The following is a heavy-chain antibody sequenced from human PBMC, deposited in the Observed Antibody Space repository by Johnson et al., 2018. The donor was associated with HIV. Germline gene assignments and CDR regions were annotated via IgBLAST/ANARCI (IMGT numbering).Heavy chain of an antibody. J-gene: IGHJ3*02. CDR1: GFTFSDYY. CDR3: TTDLVTPHAFDI. Sequence: QEQLVVSGGGLVKPGGSLRLSCAPSGFTFSDYYMSWMRQAPGQGLEWVSYISSSGSNIYKADSVKGRFTISRDNAKNSLFLQMNSLKTEDTAVYYCTTDLVTPHAFDIWGQGTMVTVSS. V-gene: IGHV3-11*01. D-gene: IGHD4-23*01. CDR2: ISSSGSNI.